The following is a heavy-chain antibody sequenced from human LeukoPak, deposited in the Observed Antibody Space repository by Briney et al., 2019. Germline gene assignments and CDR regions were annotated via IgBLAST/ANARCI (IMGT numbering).Heavy chain of an antibody. V-gene: IGHV4-39*01. CDR3: ARLGPLGYCSGYSCPFDY. D-gene: IGHD2-15*01. CDR1: GGSISSSSYY. Sequence: SETLSLTCTVSGGSISSSSYYWGWIRQPPGKGLEWIWSIYYSGSTSYNPSLKSRVTISVDTSKNQFSLKLSSVTAADTAVYYCARLGPLGYCSGYSCPFDYWGQGTLVTVSS. J-gene: IGHJ4*02. CDR2: IYYSGST.